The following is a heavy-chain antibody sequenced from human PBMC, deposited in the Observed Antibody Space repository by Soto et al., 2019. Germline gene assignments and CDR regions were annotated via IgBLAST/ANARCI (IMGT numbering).Heavy chain of an antibody. CDR3: AKDARGGYYYFDS. J-gene: IGHJ4*01. CDR1: GFTFSYSG. V-gene: IGHV3-30*18. CDR2: ISFDESDK. Sequence: QVQLVESGGGVVQPGRSLRLSCAASGFTFSYSGMHWVRQAPGKGLEWVAVISFDESDKYYADSVKGRFTISRDNAKNTVHLQTNSLRAEDTAVYYCAKDARGGYYYFDSWGHGTLVTVSS. D-gene: IGHD5-12*01.